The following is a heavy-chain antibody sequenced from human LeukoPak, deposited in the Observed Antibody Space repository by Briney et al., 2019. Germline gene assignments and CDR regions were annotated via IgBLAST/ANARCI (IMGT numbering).Heavy chain of an antibody. J-gene: IGHJ4*02. CDR1: GFTFSSYW. CDR2: ISHSGGNT. D-gene: IGHD3-16*01. Sequence: PGGSLRLSCEASGFTFSSYWMHWVRQAPGKGLDWVSAISHSGGNTYYADSVKGRFTISRDNSKNTLYLQMNSLRAEDTAVYYCAKGQRGGSYCDNWGQGTLVTVSS. V-gene: IGHV3-23*01. CDR3: AKGQRGGSYCDN.